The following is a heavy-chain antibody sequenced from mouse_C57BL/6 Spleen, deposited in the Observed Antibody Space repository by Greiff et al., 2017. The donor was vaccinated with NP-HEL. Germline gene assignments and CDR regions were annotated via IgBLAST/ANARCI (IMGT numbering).Heavy chain of an antibody. V-gene: IGHV1-81*01. J-gene: IGHJ4*01. D-gene: IGHD1-1*01. CDR1: GYTFTSYG. CDR2: IYPRSGNT. CDR3: AREGGTTVGARGLGAMDY. Sequence: QVQLQQSGAELARPGASVKLSCKASGYTFTSYGISWVKQRTGQGLEWIGEIYPRSGNTYYNEKFKGKATLTADKSSSTAYMELRSLTSEDSAVYVCAREGGTTVGARGLGAMDYWGQGTSVTVSS.